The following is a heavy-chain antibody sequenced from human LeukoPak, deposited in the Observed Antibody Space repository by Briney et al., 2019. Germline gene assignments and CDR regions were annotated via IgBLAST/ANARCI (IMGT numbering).Heavy chain of an antibody. CDR3: ARVTAVTHY. J-gene: IGHJ4*02. Sequence: SETLSLTCAVYGGSFSGYYWSWIRQPPGKGLEWIGEINHSGSTNYNPSLKSRVTISVDTSKNQFSLKLSSVTAAHTAVYHCARVTAVTHYWGQGTLVTVSS. V-gene: IGHV4-34*01. CDR1: GGSFSGYY. D-gene: IGHD6-19*01. CDR2: INHSGST.